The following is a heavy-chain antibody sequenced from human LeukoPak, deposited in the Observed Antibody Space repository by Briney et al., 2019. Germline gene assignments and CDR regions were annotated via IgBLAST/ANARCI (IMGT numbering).Heavy chain of an antibody. Sequence: SETLSLTCTVSGGSISNYYWSWIRQPPGKGLEWIGCIYHTGSTSYNPSLKSRVIMSVETSQNQFSLKVHSVTAADTAVYYCAREDSGYDYSPFYYWGQGILVTVSS. CDR3: AREDSGYDYSPFYY. D-gene: IGHD5-12*01. CDR1: GGSISNYY. V-gene: IGHV4-59*01. CDR2: IYHTGST. J-gene: IGHJ4*02.